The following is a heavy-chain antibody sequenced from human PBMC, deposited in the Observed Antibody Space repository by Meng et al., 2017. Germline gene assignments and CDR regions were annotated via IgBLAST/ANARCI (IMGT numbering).Heavy chain of an antibody. Sequence: VQVVQVGVEVKEPLGASVKISCKASGYTFNNYAMHWVRQAPGQRLEWMGWINAGNGDTKFSQKFQGRVSISRDTSASTAYMELRSLRFEDTAVYYCATTLNYDFWSGFYYWGQGTLVTVSS. D-gene: IGHD3-3*01. CDR1: GYTFNNYA. CDR3: ATTLNYDFWSGFYY. J-gene: IGHJ4*02. V-gene: IGHV1-3*01. CDR2: INAGNGDT.